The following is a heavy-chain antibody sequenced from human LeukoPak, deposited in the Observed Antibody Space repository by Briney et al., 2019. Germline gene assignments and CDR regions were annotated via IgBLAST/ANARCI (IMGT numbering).Heavy chain of an antibody. J-gene: IGHJ4*02. CDR2: ISGSGGST. Sequence: AGGSLRLSCAASGFTFSSYAMSWVRQAPGKGLEWVSAISGSGGSTYYADSVKGRFTISRDNSKNTLYLQMNSLRAEDTAVYYCAKDQGTYSSGWYALDYWGQGTLVTVSS. D-gene: IGHD6-19*01. CDR3: AKDQGTYSSGWYALDY. CDR1: GFTFSSYA. V-gene: IGHV3-23*01.